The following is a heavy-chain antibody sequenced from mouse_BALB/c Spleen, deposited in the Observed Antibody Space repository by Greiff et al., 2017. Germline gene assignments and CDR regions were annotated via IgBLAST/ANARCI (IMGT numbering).Heavy chain of an antibody. CDR2: INPSNGGT. J-gene: IGHJ4*01. CDR1: GYTFTSYW. D-gene: IGHD2-1*01. CDR3: TISGNYRYYYAMDY. V-gene: IGHV1S16*01. Sequence: QVQLQQPGAELVKPGASVKLSCKASGYTFTSYWMPWVKLRPGQGFEWIGEINPSNGGTNYNEKFKRKATLTVDKSSSTAYMQLSSLTSEDSAVYYCTISGNYRYYYAMDYWGQGTSVTVSA.